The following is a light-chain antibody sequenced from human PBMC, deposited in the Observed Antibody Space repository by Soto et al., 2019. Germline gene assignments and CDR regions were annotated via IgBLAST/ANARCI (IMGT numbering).Light chain of an antibody. CDR1: QSVSSN. Sequence: EIVMTQSPATLSVSPGERATLSCRASQSVSSNLAWYQQKPGQAPRLLIYGASTRATGIPARFSGSGSGTEFTLTISSLQSEDFEVYYCQQYNNSPATTCGQGTK. J-gene: IGKJ1*01. V-gene: IGKV3-15*01. CDR3: QQYNNSPATT. CDR2: GAS.